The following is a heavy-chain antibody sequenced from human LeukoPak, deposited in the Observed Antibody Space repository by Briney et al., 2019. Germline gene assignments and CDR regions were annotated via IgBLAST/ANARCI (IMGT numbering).Heavy chain of an antibody. D-gene: IGHD3-10*01. J-gene: IGHJ4*02. CDR2: ISGSGGST. V-gene: IGHV3-23*01. CDR1: GFTFSSYA. CDR3: AKILGGPYGSGSYYNGLDY. Sequence: GGSLRLSCAASGFTFSSYAMSWVRQAPGKGLEWVSAISGSGGSTYYADSVKGRFTISRDNSKNTLYLQMNSLRAEDTAVYYCAKILGGPYGSGSYYNGLDYWGQGTLVTVSS.